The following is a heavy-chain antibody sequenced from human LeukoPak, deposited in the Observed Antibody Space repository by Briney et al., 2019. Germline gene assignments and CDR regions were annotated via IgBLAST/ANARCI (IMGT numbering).Heavy chain of an antibody. J-gene: IGHJ3*02. Sequence: PSETLSLTCTVSGGSISSYYWSWIRQPPGKGLEWIGYIHYSGSTNYNPSLKSRVTMSVDTSKNQFSLKLSSVTAADTAVYYCAREANAFDIWGQGTMVTVSS. CDR2: IHYSGST. V-gene: IGHV4-59*12. CDR3: AREANAFDI. CDR1: GGSISSYY.